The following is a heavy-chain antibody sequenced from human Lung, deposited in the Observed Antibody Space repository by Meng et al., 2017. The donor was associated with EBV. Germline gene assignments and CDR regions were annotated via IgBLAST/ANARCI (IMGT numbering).Heavy chain of an antibody. CDR3: ARSYSSGWYTLFDY. V-gene: IGHV4-34*01. D-gene: IGHD6-19*01. CDR2: INHSGST. Sequence: GRLQRVGARPLKPSENLSLTCAVYGGCFSGYYWSWIRQPPGKGLEWIGEINHSGSTNYNPSLKSRVTISVDTSKNQFSLKLSSVTAADTAVYYCARSYSSGWYTLFDYWGQGTLVTVSS. J-gene: IGHJ4*02. CDR1: GGCFSGYY.